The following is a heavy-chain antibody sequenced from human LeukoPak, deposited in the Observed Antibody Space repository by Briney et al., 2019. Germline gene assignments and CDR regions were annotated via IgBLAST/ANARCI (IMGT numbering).Heavy chain of an antibody. CDR2: IIPIFGTA. CDR1: GGTFSSYA. Sequence: SVNVSCKASGGTFSSYAISWVRQAPGQGLEWMGGIIPIFGTANYAQKFQGRVTITTDESTSTAYMELSSLRSEDTAVYYCARDRETEVGATRTFDIWGQGTMVTVSS. J-gene: IGHJ3*02. D-gene: IGHD1-26*01. CDR3: ARDRETEVGATRTFDI. V-gene: IGHV1-69*05.